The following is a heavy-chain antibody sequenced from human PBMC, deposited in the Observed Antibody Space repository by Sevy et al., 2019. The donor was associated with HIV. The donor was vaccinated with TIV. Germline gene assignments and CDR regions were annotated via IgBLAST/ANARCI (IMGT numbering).Heavy chain of an antibody. Sequence: GGSLRLSCVASGFTLNGYWMSWVRQAPGKGLEWVAVISHDGINKYYADTVKGRFTISRDNSNNTVSLQMNSLRAEDTAVYYCAKGGGYSYGEGGFDAWGQGTLVTVSS. J-gene: IGHJ5*02. D-gene: IGHD5-18*01. CDR1: GFTLNGYW. CDR3: AKGGGYSYGEGGFDA. V-gene: IGHV3-30*18. CDR2: ISHDGINK.